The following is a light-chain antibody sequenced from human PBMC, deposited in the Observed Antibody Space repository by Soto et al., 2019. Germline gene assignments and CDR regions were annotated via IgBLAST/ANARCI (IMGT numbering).Light chain of an antibody. Sequence: EVVLTQSPDTLSLSPGETATLSCRASQSLRPTYVAWYQQKPGQAPRLLIYDASTRTTGGPARFSGSGSGTEFTLTISSLQSEDFAVYYCQQYNNWPPTFGQGTKVDNK. CDR2: DAS. CDR1: QSLRPTY. CDR3: QQYNNWPPT. J-gene: IGKJ1*01. V-gene: IGKV3-15*01.